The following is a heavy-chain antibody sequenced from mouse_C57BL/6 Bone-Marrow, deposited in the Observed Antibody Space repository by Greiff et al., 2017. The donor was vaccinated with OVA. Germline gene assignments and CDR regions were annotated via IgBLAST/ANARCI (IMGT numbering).Heavy chain of an antibody. D-gene: IGHD1-1*01. Sequence: EVQLVESGGGLVQPGDSLSLSCAASGFTFTNYYMSWVRQPPGKALEWLAFIRNKPNGSTTEYSASVKGRFTISRDNSQSILYLQMNALGAEDSATYYCARYKGRVAVDYFDYWGQGTALTVSS. CDR3: ARYKGRVAVDYFDY. CDR1: GFTFTNYY. J-gene: IGHJ2*01. V-gene: IGHV7-3*01. CDR2: IRNKPNGSTT.